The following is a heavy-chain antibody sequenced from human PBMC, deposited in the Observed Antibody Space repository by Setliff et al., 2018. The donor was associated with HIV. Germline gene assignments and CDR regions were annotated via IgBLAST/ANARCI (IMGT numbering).Heavy chain of an antibody. Sequence: GGSLRLSCAASGITVSSNYMSWVRQAPGTGLEWVSAISGSAGSTYYADSVEGRFTISGDNSKNTLYLQMNSLRAEDTAVYYCAKPYRGSVVRDQGYMDVWGKGTTVTVSS. CDR2: ISGSAGST. CDR3: AKPYRGSVVRDQGYMDV. CDR1: GITVSSNY. D-gene: IGHD3-10*01. V-gene: IGHV3-23*01. J-gene: IGHJ6*03.